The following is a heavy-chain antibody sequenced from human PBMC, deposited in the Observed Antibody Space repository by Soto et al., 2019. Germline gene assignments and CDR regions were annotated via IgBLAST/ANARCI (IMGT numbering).Heavy chain of an antibody. Sequence: QVQLVQSGAEVKKPGSSVKVSCKASGGTFSNYAITWVRQAPGQRLEWLGRIIPIFGSANYAPKFQGRVTITADESTTSAYMELSSLRSDATAVYDCAIVGGKDGYFGKCYDPCGQGSLVSVSS. V-gene: IGHV1-69*15. CDR2: IIPIFGSA. J-gene: IGHJ5*02. CDR3: AIVGGKDGYFGKCYDP. D-gene: IGHD5-12*01. CDR1: GGTFSNYA.